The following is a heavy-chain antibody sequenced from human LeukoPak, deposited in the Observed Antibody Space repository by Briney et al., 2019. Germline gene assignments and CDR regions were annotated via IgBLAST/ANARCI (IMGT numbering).Heavy chain of an antibody. CDR2: ISGSGGST. CDR1: GFTFSSYA. D-gene: IGHD2-2*02. V-gene: IGHV3-23*01. Sequence: PGGSLRLSCAASGFTFSSYAMSWVRQAPGKGLELVSAISGSGGSTYYADSVKGRFTISRDNSKNTLYLQMNSLRAEDTAVYYCAKVWGDIVVVPAAIKGPYYYYYMDVWGKGTTVTVSS. J-gene: IGHJ6*03. CDR3: AKVWGDIVVVPAAIKGPYYYYYMDV.